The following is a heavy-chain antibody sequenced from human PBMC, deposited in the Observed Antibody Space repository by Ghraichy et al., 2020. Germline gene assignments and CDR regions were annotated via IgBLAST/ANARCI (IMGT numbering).Heavy chain of an antibody. J-gene: IGHJ4*02. D-gene: IGHD2-15*01. V-gene: IGHV3-15*01. CDR1: GFTFSSAY. CDR2: IKSKTDGGTA. CDR3: TTGSLVVFTGGEDC. Sequence: GGSLRLSCAAFGFTFSSAYMSWVRQAPGKGLEWVGRIKSKTDGGTADYAAPVRGRFTISRDDSKNTLFLQMNSLKTEDTAVYYCTTGSLVVFTGGEDCWGQGTQVIVSS.